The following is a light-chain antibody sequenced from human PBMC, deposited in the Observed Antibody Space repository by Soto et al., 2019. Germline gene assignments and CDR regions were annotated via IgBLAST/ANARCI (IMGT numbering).Light chain of an antibody. CDR1: QSVSSY. J-gene: IGKJ1*01. CDR3: QQYGSLSWT. CDR2: GAS. Sequence: IVLTQSPATLSLSPWERATLSCRASQSVSSYLAWYQQKPGQAPRIIIFGASGRATGIPDRFSGSGSGTDFTLTISRLEPEDFAVYYCQQYGSLSWTFGQGTKVDIK. V-gene: IGKV3-20*01.